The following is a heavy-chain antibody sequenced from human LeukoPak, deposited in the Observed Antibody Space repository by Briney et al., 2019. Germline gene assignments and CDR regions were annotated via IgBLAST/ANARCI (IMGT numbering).Heavy chain of an antibody. V-gene: IGHV3-30*18. J-gene: IGHJ4*02. CDR3: AKDLERHIVVVTASAVDY. CDR2: ISYDGSNK. CDR1: GFIFSSYG. Sequence: GRSLRLSCAASGFIFSSYGMHWVRQAPGKGLEWVAVISYDGSNKYYADSVKGRFTISRDNSKNTLYLQMNSLRAEDTAVYYCAKDLERHIVVVTASAVDYWGQGTLVTVS. D-gene: IGHD2-21*02.